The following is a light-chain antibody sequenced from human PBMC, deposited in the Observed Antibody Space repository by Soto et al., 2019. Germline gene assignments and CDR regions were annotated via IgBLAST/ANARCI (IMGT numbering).Light chain of an antibody. CDR3: QQYGSSTYT. CDR1: QYVDNY. V-gene: IGKV3-15*01. Sequence: EIVMTQSPATLSVSPGERATLSCRASQYVDNYLAWYQQKPGQAPRLLISGASTRATGIPARFSGSGSGTEFTLTITSLQSEDFAVYYCQQYGSSTYTFGQGTKLEIK. CDR2: GAS. J-gene: IGKJ2*01.